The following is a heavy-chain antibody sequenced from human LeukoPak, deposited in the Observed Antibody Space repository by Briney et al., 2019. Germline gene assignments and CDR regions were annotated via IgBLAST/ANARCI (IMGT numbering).Heavy chain of an antibody. V-gene: IGHV4-39*02. D-gene: IGHD4-17*01. CDR2: ISYSGTP. CDR3: VRPRDYGFDN. CDR1: GGSISTSTYY. J-gene: IGHJ4*02. Sequence: SEALSLTCTVSGGSISTSTYYWGWIRQPPGKGLEWIGTISYSGTPHYNSSLNSRLTISLDTSKYHFFLQLNSVTAVDTAVYYCVRPRDYGFDNWGQGTLVIVSS.